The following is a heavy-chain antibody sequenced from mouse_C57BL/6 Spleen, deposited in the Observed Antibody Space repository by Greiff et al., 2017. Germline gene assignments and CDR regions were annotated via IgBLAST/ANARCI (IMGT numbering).Heavy chain of an antibody. V-gene: IGHV1-15*01. CDR2: IDPETGGT. D-gene: IGHD1-1*01. CDR3: TRLDCYRSSYVDY. CDR1: GYTFTDYE. J-gene: IGHJ2*01. Sequence: QVQLQQSGAELVRPGASVTLSCKASGYTFTDYEMHWVKQTPVHGLEWIGAIDPETGGTAYNQKFKGKAILTADKSSSTAYLELRSLTSEDSAVYYCTRLDCYRSSYVDYWGQGTTLTVSS.